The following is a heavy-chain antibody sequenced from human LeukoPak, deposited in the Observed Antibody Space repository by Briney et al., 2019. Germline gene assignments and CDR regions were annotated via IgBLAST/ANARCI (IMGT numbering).Heavy chain of an antibody. D-gene: IGHD6-6*01. CDR2: IIPIFGTA. CDR1: GGTFSSYA. J-gene: IGHJ6*03. V-gene: IGHV1-69*05. Sequence: SVKVSCKASGGTFSSYAISWVRQAPGQGLEWMGGIIPIFGTANYAQKFQGRVTITTDESTSTAYMELSSLRSEDTAVYYCARFVGQLALYYYYYMDVWGKGTTVTVSS. CDR3: ARFVGQLALYYYYYMDV.